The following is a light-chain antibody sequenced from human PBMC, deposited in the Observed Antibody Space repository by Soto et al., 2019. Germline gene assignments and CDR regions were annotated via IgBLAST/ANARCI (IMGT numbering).Light chain of an antibody. Sequence: EIVMPQSPATLSVSPGERVTLSCRASQSISSSLAWYQQKRGQAPRLLIYGASNRATGIPARFSGSGSGTEFTLTISSLQSEDFAVYYCQQYDKWPLTFGGGTKVQIK. CDR3: QQYDKWPLT. J-gene: IGKJ4*01. CDR2: GAS. V-gene: IGKV3-15*01. CDR1: QSISSS.